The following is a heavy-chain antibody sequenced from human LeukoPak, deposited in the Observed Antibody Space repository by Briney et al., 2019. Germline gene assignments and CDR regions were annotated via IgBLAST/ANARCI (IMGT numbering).Heavy chain of an antibody. CDR2: ITSSSDTT. D-gene: IGHD4-11*01. CDR1: GFTFSNYA. J-gene: IGHJ4*02. V-gene: IGHV3-23*01. Sequence: GRSLRLSCAASGFTFSNYAMRWVRQAPEKGLEWVSSITSSSDTTYYTDSVRGRFTISRDNSKNTLYLQMHSLSAEDTALYYCADSNYWYPVDYWGQGTLVTVSS. CDR3: ADSNYWYPVDY.